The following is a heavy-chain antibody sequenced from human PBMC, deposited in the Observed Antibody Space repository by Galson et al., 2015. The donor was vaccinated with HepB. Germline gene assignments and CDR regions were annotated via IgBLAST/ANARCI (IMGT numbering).Heavy chain of an antibody. V-gene: IGHV3-48*02. CDR1: GFTFSSYS. D-gene: IGHD2-15*01. Sequence: SLRLSCAASGFTFSSYSMNWVRQAPGKGLEWVSYISSSSSTIYYADSVKGRFTISRDNAKNSLYLQMNSLRDEDTAVYYCASERNIVVVVAARDAVDIWGQRTMVTVSS. CDR2: ISSSSSTI. CDR3: ASERNIVVVVAARDAVDI. J-gene: IGHJ3*02.